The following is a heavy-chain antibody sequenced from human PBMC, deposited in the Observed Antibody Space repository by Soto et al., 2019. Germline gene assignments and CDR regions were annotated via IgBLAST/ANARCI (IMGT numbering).Heavy chain of an antibody. CDR3: ARYRREAVAGYTLDN. CDR1: GGSISSNY. V-gene: IGHV4-59*01. Sequence: TLSLTCTVSGGSISSNYWTWIRQPPGQGLEWIGYVYNSGSTNYNPSLKSRVTISEDTSKSQFSLKVNSMTAADTAVYYCARYRREAVAGYTLDNWGQGILVTVSS. J-gene: IGHJ4*02. D-gene: IGHD6-13*01. CDR2: VYNSGST.